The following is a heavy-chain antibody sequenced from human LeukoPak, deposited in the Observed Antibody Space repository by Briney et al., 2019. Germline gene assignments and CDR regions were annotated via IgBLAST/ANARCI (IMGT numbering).Heavy chain of an antibody. J-gene: IGHJ4*02. CDR1: GGSFSGYY. CDR3: ARGVRSGSGSYYRAYFDY. V-gene: IGHV4-34*01. Sequence: SETLSLTCAVNGGSFSGYYWSWIRQPAGEGLEWIGEIKHSGSTNYNPSLKSRVTISVDTSKNQFSLKLSSVTAADTAVYYCARGVRSGSGSYYRAYFDYWGQGTLVTVSS. D-gene: IGHD3-10*01. CDR2: IKHSGST.